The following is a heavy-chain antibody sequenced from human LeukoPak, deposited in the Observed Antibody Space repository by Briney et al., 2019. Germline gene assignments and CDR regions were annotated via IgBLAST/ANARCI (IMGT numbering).Heavy chain of an antibody. J-gene: IGHJ6*03. Sequence: GGSLRLSCAASGFTFSTYAMNWVRQAPGKGLEWVAVISYDGSNKYYADSVKGRFTISRDNSKNTLYLQMSSLRAEDTAVYYCAKDYYYDILTGYYDYYMDVWGKGTTVTVSS. V-gene: IGHV3-30*18. CDR2: ISYDGSNK. CDR1: GFTFSTYA. D-gene: IGHD3-9*01. CDR3: AKDYYYDILTGYYDYYMDV.